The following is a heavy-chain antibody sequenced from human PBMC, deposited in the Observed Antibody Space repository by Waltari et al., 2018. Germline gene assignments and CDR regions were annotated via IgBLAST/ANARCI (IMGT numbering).Heavy chain of an antibody. Sequence: QLQLQESGPGLVKPSETLSLTCTVSGGSISSSSYYWGWIRQPPGKGLEWIWSIYYSGSTYYNPSLKSRVTISVDTSKNQFSLKLSSVTAADTAVYYCARTRGATIPGRAFDIWGQGTMVTVSS. CDR3: ARTRGATIPGRAFDI. CDR1: GGSISSSSYY. CDR2: IYYSGST. D-gene: IGHD1-26*01. V-gene: IGHV4-39*07. J-gene: IGHJ3*02.